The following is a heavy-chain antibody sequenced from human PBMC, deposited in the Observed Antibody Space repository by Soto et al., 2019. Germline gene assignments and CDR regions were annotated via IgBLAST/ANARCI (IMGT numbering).Heavy chain of an antibody. V-gene: IGHV3-23*01. CDR2: ISGSGGST. D-gene: IGHD2-2*01. J-gene: IGHJ4*02. CDR1: GFTFSSYA. Sequence: GGSLRLSCAASGFTFSSYAMSWVRQAPGKGLEWVSAISGSGGSTYYADSVKGRFTISRDNSKNTLYLQMNSLRAEDTAVYYCAKVSSRVVVPAVRLGYFDYWGQGTLVTVSS. CDR3: AKVSSRVVVPAVRLGYFDY.